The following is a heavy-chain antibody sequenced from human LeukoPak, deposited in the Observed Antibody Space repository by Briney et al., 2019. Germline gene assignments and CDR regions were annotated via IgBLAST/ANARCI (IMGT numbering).Heavy chain of an antibody. D-gene: IGHD6-25*01. CDR1: GGSFSGYY. Sequence: SETLSLTCAVYGGSFSGYYWSWIRQPPGKGLEWIGEINHSGSTNYNPSLKSRVTISVDTSKNQFSLKLSSVTAADTAVYYCARTQRTPQDDAFDIWGQGTMVTVSS. CDR3: ARTQRTPQDDAFDI. CDR2: INHSGST. J-gene: IGHJ3*02. V-gene: IGHV4-34*01.